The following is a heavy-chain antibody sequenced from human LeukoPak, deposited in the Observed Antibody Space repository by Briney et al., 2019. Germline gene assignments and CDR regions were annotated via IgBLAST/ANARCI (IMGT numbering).Heavy chain of an antibody. J-gene: IGHJ4*02. CDR2: FSGSGEST. D-gene: IGHD3-10*01. CDR1: GFTFSSSA. V-gene: IGHV3-23*01. Sequence: GGSLRLSCAPSGFTFSSSAMSWVRQAPGKGLSGSNFSGSGESTYYADSVKGWFTISRDNSKNTLYLQMNSLRAEDTAVYFCAKYGYITMVGGAPDYWGQGTLVTVSS. CDR3: AKYGYITMVGGAPDY.